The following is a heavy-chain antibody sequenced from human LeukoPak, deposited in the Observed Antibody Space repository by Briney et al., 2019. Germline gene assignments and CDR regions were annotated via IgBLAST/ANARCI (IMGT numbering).Heavy chain of an antibody. V-gene: IGHV4-34*01. J-gene: IGHJ4*02. CDR1: GGSFSGYY. D-gene: IGHD6-6*01. Sequence: PSETLSLTCAVYGGSFSGYYWSWIRQPPGKGLDWIGEINHSGSTNYNPSLKGRVTISVDTSKNQFSLKLSSVTAADTAVHYCARVQYSSSRPLDYWGQGTLVTVSS. CDR2: INHSGST. CDR3: ARVQYSSSRPLDY.